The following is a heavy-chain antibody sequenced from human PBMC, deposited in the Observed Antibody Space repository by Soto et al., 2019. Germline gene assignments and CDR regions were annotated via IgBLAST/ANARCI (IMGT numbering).Heavy chain of an antibody. Sequence: ASVKVSCKASGYTFTSYAMHCVRQAPGQRLEWMGWINAGNGNTKYSQKFQGRVTITRDTSASTAYMELSSLRSEDTAVYYCARALSTHIAVAGMGYFDSWGPGTLVTVSS. D-gene: IGHD6-19*01. J-gene: IGHJ4*02. CDR1: GYTFTSYA. CDR3: ARALSTHIAVAGMGYFDS. V-gene: IGHV1-3*01. CDR2: INAGNGNT.